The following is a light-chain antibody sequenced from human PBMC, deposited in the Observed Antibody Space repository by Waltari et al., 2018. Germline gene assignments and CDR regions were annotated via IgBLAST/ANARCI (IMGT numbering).Light chain of an antibody. CDR1: SSDIGSYNL. J-gene: IGLJ2*01. CDR2: EGR. Sequence: QSALTQPASVSGSPGQSITISCTGTSSDIGSYNLVSWYQQHPGKAPKLLIYEGRKRPSVVSNRFSGSKSGNTASLTISGLQTEDEADYYCCSYAGSSIFVVFGGGTKLTVL. V-gene: IGLV2-23*03. CDR3: CSYAGSSIFVV.